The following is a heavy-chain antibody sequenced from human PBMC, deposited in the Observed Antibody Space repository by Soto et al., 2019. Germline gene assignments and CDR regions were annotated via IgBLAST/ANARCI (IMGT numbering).Heavy chain of an antibody. V-gene: IGHV4-30-4*01. CDR3: ARDVLGRGLLRYFDWHHPPGGWFDP. D-gene: IGHD3-9*01. J-gene: IGHJ5*02. Sequence: PSETLSLTCTVSGGSISSGDYYWSWIRQPPGKGLEWIGYIYYSGSTYYNPSLKSRVTISVDTSKNQFSLKLSSVTAADTAVYYCARDVLGRGLLRYFDWHHPPGGWFDPWGQGTLVTVSS. CDR1: GGSISSGDYY. CDR2: IYYSGST.